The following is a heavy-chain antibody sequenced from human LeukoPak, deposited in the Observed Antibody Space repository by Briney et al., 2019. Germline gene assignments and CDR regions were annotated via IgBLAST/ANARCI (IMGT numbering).Heavy chain of an antibody. CDR3: ARVEKKWLAYNYYYYMDV. CDR1: GDSVSSNSAA. J-gene: IGHJ6*03. V-gene: IGHV6-1*01. Sequence: SQTLSLTCAISGDSVSSNSAAWNWIRQSPSRGLEWLGRTYYRSKWYNDYAVSVKSRITINPDTSKNQFSLQLSSVTPEDTAVYYCARVEKKWLAYNYYYYMDVWGKGTTVTVSS. CDR2: TYYRSKWYN. D-gene: IGHD6-19*01.